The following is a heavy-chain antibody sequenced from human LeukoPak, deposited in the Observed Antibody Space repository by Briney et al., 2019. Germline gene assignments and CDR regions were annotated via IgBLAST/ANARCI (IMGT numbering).Heavy chain of an antibody. Sequence: GGSLRLSCAASGFTFSSYAMSWVRQAPGKGLEWVSAISGSTVDTWYADSVKGRFTISRDNSKDTLYLQMNSLRAEDTAVYYCAKDSMVRGVIIPIWGQGTLVTVSS. CDR2: ISGSTVDT. D-gene: IGHD3-10*01. CDR3: AKDSMVRGVIIPI. J-gene: IGHJ4*02. V-gene: IGHV3-23*01. CDR1: GFTFSSYA.